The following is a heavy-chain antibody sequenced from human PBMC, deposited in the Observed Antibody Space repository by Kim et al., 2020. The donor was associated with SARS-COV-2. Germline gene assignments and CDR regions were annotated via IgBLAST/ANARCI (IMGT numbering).Heavy chain of an antibody. D-gene: IGHD3-22*01. Sequence: ASVKVSCKASGYTFTSYAMHWVRQAPGQRLEWMGWINAGNGNTKYSQKFQGRVTITRDTSASTAYMELSSLRSEDTAVYYCARGLPPIVVALGFDPWGQGTLGTVSS. CDR3: ARGLPPIVVALGFDP. V-gene: IGHV1-3*01. J-gene: IGHJ5*02. CDR1: GYTFTSYA. CDR2: INAGNGNT.